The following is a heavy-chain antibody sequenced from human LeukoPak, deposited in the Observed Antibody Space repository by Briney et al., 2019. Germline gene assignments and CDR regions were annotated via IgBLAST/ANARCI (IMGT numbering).Heavy chain of an antibody. CDR1: GFTFSSYW. CDR2: IKKDGSEK. D-gene: IGHD3-10*01. Sequence: GGSLRLSCAASGFTFSSYWMSWVRQAPGKGLEWVANIKKDGSEKYYVDSVKGRFTISRDNAKNSLYLQMNSLRAEDTAVYYCAREGFSRGSGYYYYGMDVWGQGTTVTVSS. J-gene: IGHJ6*02. CDR3: AREGFSRGSGYYYYGMDV. V-gene: IGHV3-7*01.